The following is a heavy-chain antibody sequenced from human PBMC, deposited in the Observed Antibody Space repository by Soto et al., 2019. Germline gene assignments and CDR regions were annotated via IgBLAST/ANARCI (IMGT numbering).Heavy chain of an antibody. CDR2: INTYNDKT. CDR1: GYTFTDYG. CDR3: ASGYDIWSGRSFGMDV. J-gene: IGHJ6*02. Sequence: QVQMVQSGGEVKKPGASVKVSCKTSGYTFTDYGISWVRQAPGQGLEWMGWINTYNDKTDYTQKLQARVTLTTDTATTTAYMDLRSLTSDDTAVYYCASGYDIWSGRSFGMDVWGQGTTIIVSS. V-gene: IGHV1-18*01. D-gene: IGHD3-3*01.